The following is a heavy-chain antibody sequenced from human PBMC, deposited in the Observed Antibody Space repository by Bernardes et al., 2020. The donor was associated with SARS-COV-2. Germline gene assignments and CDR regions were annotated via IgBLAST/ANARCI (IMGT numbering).Heavy chain of an antibody. D-gene: IGHD3-22*01. V-gene: IGHV3-53*01. J-gene: IGHJ3*02. CDR2: IYSGGST. CDR3: ARDTYDSRSDAFDI. Sequence: GGSLRVWCAASGFTVSSNYMSWVRQAPGKGLEWVSVIYSGGSTYYADSVKGRFTISRDNSKNTLYLQMNSLRAEDTAVYYCARDTYDSRSDAFDIWGQGTMVTVSS. CDR1: GFTVSSNY.